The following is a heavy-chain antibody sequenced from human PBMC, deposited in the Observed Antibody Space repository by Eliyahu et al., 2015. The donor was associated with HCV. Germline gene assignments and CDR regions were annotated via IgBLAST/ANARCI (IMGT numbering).Heavy chain of an antibody. J-gene: IGHJ4*02. CDR2: IRNKADNYVT. Sequence: EVQLVESGGGLVQPGGSLKLSCATSGLTFSGTAVHWVRQAPGKGLEWVGRIRNKADNYVTAYAASVEGRFTISRDDSRNTAYLQMNSLKTEDTAVYFCAQNWGMYYFDYWGQGTLVTVSS. CDR1: GLTFSGTA. V-gene: IGHV3-73*02. CDR3: AQNWGMYYFDY. D-gene: IGHD7-27*01.